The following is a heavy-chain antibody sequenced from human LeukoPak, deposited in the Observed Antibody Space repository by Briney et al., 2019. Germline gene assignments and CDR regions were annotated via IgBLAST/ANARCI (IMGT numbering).Heavy chain of an antibody. Sequence: ASVKVSCKASGYTFTRYYMHWVRQAPGQGLEWMGWINPNSGGTNYAQKFQGRVTMTRDTSISTAYMELSRLRSDDTAVYYCARDSTPFLDGEVYFDWFDYWGQGTLVTVSS. J-gene: IGHJ4*02. V-gene: IGHV1-2*02. CDR2: INPNSGGT. D-gene: IGHD3-9*01. CDR3: ARDSTPFLDGEVYFDWFDY. CDR1: GYTFTRYY.